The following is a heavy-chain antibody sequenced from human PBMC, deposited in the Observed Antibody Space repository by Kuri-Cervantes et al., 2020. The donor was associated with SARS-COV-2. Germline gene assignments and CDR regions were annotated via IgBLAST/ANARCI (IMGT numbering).Heavy chain of an antibody. CDR1: GGSISSSSYY. CDR2: IYYSGST. Sequence: SETLSLTCTVSGGSISSSSYYWGWIRQPPGKGLEWIGSIYYSGSTYYNPSLKSRVTISVDTPKNQFSLKLSSVTAADTAVYYCARQTRNTIRTSLGYWGQGTLVTVSS. J-gene: IGHJ4*02. CDR3: ARQTRNTIRTSLGY. D-gene: IGHD1-1*01. V-gene: IGHV4-39*01.